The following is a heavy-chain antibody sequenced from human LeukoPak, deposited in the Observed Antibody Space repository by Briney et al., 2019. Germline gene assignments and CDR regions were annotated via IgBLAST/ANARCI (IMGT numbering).Heavy chain of an antibody. J-gene: IGHJ4*02. V-gene: IGHV4-30-4*01. CDR2: IYYSGST. CDR3: ARAARPAGVGHDY. Sequence: SETLSLTCTVSGGSISSGDYYWSWIRQPPGTGLEWIGYIYYSGSTYYNPSLKSRVTISVDTSKNQFSLKLSSVTAADTAVYYCARAARPAGVGHDYWGQGTLVTVSS. CDR1: GGSISSGDYY. D-gene: IGHD6-6*01.